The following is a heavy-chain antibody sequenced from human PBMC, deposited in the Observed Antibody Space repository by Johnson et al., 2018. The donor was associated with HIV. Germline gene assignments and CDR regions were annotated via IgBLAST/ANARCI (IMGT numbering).Heavy chain of an antibody. Sequence: VQLVESGGGVVRPGGSLRLSCAASGFTFDDFGMNWVRQTPGKGLDWVSGINWNGGSTDYAGSVKGRFTISRDNAKNPLYLQMNSLRAEDTALYYCARGGIQLGSGDAFDIWGQGTMVTVSS. J-gene: IGHJ3*02. V-gene: IGHV3-20*04. CDR3: ARGGIQLGSGDAFDI. D-gene: IGHD5-18*01. CDR1: GFTFDDFG. CDR2: INWNGGST.